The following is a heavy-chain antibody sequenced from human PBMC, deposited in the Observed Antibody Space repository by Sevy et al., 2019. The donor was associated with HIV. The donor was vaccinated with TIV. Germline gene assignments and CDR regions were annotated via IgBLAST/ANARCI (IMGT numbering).Heavy chain of an antibody. CDR2: ISSSSRAT. CDR1: GFTFSSYS. D-gene: IGHD1-26*01. J-gene: IGHJ4*02. Sequence: GGSLRLSCAASGFTFSSYSMNWVRQAPGKGLEWVSYISSSSRATYYADSVKGRFTISRDNAKNSLYLQMNSLRHDDTAIYYCARGREWQLPLYFDSWGQGALVTVSS. V-gene: IGHV3-48*02. CDR3: ARGREWQLPLYFDS.